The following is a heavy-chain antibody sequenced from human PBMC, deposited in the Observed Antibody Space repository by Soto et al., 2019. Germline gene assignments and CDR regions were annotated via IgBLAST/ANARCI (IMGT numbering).Heavy chain of an antibody. J-gene: IGHJ6*02. CDR1: GFTFSSYA. V-gene: IGHV3-23*01. Sequence: GGSLRLSCAASGFTFSSYAMSWVRQAPGKGLEWVSAISGSGGSTYYADSVKGRFTISRDNSKNTLYLQMNSLRAEDTAVYYWAKDKGYFDILTGYYGPLYYYYGMDVWGQGTTVTVSS. CDR2: ISGSGGST. D-gene: IGHD3-9*01. CDR3: AKDKGYFDILTGYYGPLYYYYGMDV.